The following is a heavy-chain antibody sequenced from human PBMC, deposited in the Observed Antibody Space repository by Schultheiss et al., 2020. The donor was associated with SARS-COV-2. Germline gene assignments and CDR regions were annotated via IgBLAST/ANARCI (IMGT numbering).Heavy chain of an antibody. D-gene: IGHD3-16*01. Sequence: GGSLRLSCAASGFTFSNAWMSWVRQAPGKGLEWVSYISSSGSTIYYADSVKGRFTISRDNAKNSLYLQMNSLRAVDTAVYYCASGGSPYYYYYGMDVWGQGITVTVSS. CDR1: GFTFSNAW. J-gene: IGHJ6*02. CDR3: ASGGSPYYYYYGMDV. CDR2: ISSSGSTI. V-gene: IGHV3-11*04.